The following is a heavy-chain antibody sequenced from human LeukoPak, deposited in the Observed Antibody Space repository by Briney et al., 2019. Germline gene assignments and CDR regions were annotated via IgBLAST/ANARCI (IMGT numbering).Heavy chain of an antibody. CDR3: ARGYDFWSGYHS. CDR1: GYAFTGCY. Sequence: ASVKVSCKASGYAFTGCYMHWVRQAPGQGLEWMGWINPNSGGTNYAQKFQGRVTMTRDTSISTAYMELSRLRSDDTAVYYCARGYDFWSGYHSWGQGTLVTVSS. D-gene: IGHD3-3*01. V-gene: IGHV1-2*02. J-gene: IGHJ4*02. CDR2: INPNSGGT.